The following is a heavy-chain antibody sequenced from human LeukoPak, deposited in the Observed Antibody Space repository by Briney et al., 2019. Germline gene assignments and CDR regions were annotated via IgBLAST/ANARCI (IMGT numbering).Heavy chain of an antibody. D-gene: IGHD5-24*01. Sequence: PGGSLRLSCAGSGLTVHSNYMNWVRQAPGKGLQWVSVIYSGGTTYYADSVKGRFTISRDNSKNTLYLQMNGLRAEDTAVYYCARALLVRNGYNYSPNYFDCWGQGTLVTVSS. CDR3: ARALLVRNGYNYSPNYFDC. CDR1: GLTVHSNY. CDR2: IYSGGTT. V-gene: IGHV3-53*01. J-gene: IGHJ4*02.